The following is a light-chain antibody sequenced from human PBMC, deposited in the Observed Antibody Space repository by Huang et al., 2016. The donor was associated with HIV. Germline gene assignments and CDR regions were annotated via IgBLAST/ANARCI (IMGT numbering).Light chain of an antibody. CDR2: AAS. CDR1: QDINRW. V-gene: IGKV1-12*01. CDR3: QQAVSFPLT. J-gene: IGKJ4*01. Sequence: DIQMTQSPSSVSASVGDRISFTCRASQDINRWLARYQQKPGKAPKLLIYAASTLQGGVPSRFSGRVSGTGFTLTINNLQPEDFATYFCQQAVSFPLTFGGGTKVEIK.